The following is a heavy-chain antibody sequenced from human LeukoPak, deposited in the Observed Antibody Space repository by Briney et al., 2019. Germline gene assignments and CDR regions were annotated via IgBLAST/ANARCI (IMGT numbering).Heavy chain of an antibody. V-gene: IGHV4-59*08. J-gene: IGHJ4*02. Sequence: SETLSLTCTVSGGSISSYYWSWIRQPPGKGLEWIAYISDIGSINYNPSLKSRVAISLDTSKNQFPLKLSSVTAADTAVYYCAGHHPRNTVDFWGQGTLVTVSS. D-gene: IGHD2/OR15-2a*01. CDR2: ISDIGSI. CDR1: GGSISSYY. CDR3: AGHHPRNTVDF.